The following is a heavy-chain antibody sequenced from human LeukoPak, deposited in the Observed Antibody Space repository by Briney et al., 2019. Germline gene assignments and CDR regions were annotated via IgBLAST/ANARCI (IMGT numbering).Heavy chain of an antibody. D-gene: IGHD3-16*01. J-gene: IGHJ4*02. CDR2: MYTGGTT. CDR3: AKDEATSGGGLAS. CDR1: GFTVSGTH. Sequence: PGGSLRLSCAASGFTVSGTHMSWVRQAPGKGLEWVSAMYTGGTTYYADAVKGRFTISRDNSRNTLFHHMSSLRAEDTAVYYCAKDEATSGGGLASWGQGTLVTVSS. V-gene: IGHV3-53*01.